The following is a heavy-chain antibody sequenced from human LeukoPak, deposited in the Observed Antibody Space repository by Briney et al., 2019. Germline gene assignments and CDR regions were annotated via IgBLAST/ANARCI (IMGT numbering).Heavy chain of an antibody. Sequence: ASVKVSCKASGYTFNGWHIHWVRQAPGQGLEGTGYIIPNTGGTNYAQEFHGRVTMTSDTSVSTAYMELNSLTYDDTAVYYCIRDSVPPDWGQGTLVTVSS. CDR1: GYTFNGWH. D-gene: IGHD3-10*01. V-gene: IGHV1-2*02. J-gene: IGHJ4*02. CDR3: IRDSVPPD. CDR2: IIPNTGGT.